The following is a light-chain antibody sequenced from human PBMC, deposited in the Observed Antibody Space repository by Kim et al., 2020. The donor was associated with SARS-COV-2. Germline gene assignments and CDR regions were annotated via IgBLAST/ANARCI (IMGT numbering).Light chain of an antibody. J-gene: IGLJ3*02. CDR3: KSLDTSRNHWV. CDR2: GKN. CDR1: SLGGYY. V-gene: IGLV3-19*01. Sequence: GQKVRIASQGDSLGGYYASWYQQQPGQAPLLVIYGKNNRPSGIPDRFSGTSSENTASLTITGAQAEDEADYYWKSLDTSRNHWVFGGGTQLTVL.